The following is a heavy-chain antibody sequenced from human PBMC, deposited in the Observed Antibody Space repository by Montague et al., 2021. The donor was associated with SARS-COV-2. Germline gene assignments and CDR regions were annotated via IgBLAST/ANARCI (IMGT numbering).Heavy chain of an antibody. CDR3: AKDQGRERKRAFDS. V-gene: IGHV3-33*06. CDR2: IGLDGSNE. CDR1: GFSFSSYG. D-gene: IGHD1-26*01. Sequence: SLRLSCAASGFSFSSYGMHWVRQAPGKGLEWVAVIGLDGSNEYYADPVKGRFTISRDNSKNTLYLQMNSLRAEDTAVYYCAKDQGRERKRAFDSWGQGILSPSPQ. J-gene: IGHJ4*02.